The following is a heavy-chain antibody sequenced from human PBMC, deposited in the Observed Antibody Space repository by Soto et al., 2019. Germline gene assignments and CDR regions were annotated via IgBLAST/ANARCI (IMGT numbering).Heavy chain of an antibody. J-gene: IGHJ4*02. D-gene: IGHD3-10*01. Sequence: QLQLQESGPGLVKPSETLSLTCTVSGGSISSSSYYWGWIRQPPGKGLEWIGSIYYSGSTYYNPSLKSRVTISVDTSKNQFSLKLSSVTAADTAVYYCARYGFDGVIKGPFDYWGQGTLVTVSS. CDR2: IYYSGST. CDR1: GGSISSSSYY. V-gene: IGHV4-39*01. CDR3: ARYGFDGVIKGPFDY.